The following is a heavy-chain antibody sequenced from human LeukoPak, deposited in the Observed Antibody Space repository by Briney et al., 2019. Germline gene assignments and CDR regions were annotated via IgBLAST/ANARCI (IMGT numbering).Heavy chain of an antibody. CDR3: AKDTRGDYGWDFDY. Sequence: PGGSLRLSCAASGFTFSSYAMSWVRQAPGKGLEWVSAISGSGGSTYYADSVKGRFTISRDNSKNTLYLQMNSLRAEDAAVYYCAKDTRGDYGWDFDYWGQGTLVTVSS. CDR2: ISGSGGST. V-gene: IGHV3-23*01. CDR1: GFTFSSYA. D-gene: IGHD3-10*01. J-gene: IGHJ4*02.